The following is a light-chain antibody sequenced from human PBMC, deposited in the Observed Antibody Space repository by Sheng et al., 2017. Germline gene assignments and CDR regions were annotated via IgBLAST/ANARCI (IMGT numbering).Light chain of an antibody. CDR2: QDN. CDR3: QAWDNSACI. Sequence: SYEVTQPPSVSVSPGQTASITCSGDKLGDKYVCWYQQKPGQSPVVVIYQDNKRPSGIPERFSGSSSGNTATLTISGPQPMDEADYFCQAWDNSACIFGGGTKVTVL. V-gene: IGLV3-1*01. CDR1: KLGDKY. J-gene: IGLJ2*01.